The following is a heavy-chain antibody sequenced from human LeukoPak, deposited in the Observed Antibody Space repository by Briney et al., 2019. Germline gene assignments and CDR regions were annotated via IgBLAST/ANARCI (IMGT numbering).Heavy chain of an antibody. V-gene: IGHV1-24*01. CDR3: ATQLHSSGYQADFDY. CDR1: GYTLTELS. J-gene: IGHJ4*02. Sequence: ASVTVSCKVSGYTLTELSMHWVRQAPGKGLEWMGGFDPEDGEKIYAQKFQGRVTMTEDTSTDTAYMELSSLRSEDTAVYYCATQLHSSGYQADFDYWGQGTLVTVSS. D-gene: IGHD3-22*01. CDR2: FDPEDGEK.